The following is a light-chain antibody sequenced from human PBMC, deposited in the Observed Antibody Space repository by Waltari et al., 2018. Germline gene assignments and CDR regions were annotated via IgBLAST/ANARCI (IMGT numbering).Light chain of an antibody. CDR1: QRVTSIS. V-gene: IGKV3-20*01. CDR2: GTS. Sequence: EIVLMQSPGTLSLSPGETATLSCRASQRVTSISLSWYQQKLGQAPRLLIDGTSGRATGTPDRVSGSGSGIDFTLTISKLEAKDVAVYYCQQYDGKVVTFGGGTKVEI. J-gene: IGKJ4*01. CDR3: QQYDGKVVT.